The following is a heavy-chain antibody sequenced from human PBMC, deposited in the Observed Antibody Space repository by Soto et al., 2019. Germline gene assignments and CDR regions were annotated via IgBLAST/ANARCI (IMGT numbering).Heavy chain of an antibody. CDR1: GFSFSASC. CDR3: ARHVI. J-gene: IGHJ4*02. D-gene: IGHD2-21*01. CDR2: ISPDGSRM. V-gene: IGHV3-7*01. Sequence: EVQLVESGGGLVQPGGSLRLSCAASGFSFSASCMSWARQVPGKGLELVANISPDGSRMAYVGSVNDRFTISGGTAQNTLNLPLSRLTAEDTAVYYCARHVIRGQGTLVTVSS.